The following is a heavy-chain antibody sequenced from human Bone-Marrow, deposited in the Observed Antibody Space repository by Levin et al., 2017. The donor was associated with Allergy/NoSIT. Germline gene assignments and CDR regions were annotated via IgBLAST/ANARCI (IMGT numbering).Heavy chain of an antibody. CDR2: LYINGRT. CDR3: ARQGYRGYNFDFFDY. J-gene: IGHJ4*02. V-gene: IGHV4-61*02. Sequence: KSSETLSLTCSVSGDSLSGSTYYWAWLRQPAGKGLEWIGRLYINGRTYYNPSLKRRVAISADTSKDQLSLKVSAVTAADAAIYFCARQGYRGYNFDFFDYWGQGILVTVSS. CDR1: GDSLSGSTYY. D-gene: IGHD5-24*01.